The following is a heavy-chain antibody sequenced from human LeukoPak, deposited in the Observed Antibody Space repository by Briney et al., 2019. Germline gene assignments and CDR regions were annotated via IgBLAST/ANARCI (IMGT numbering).Heavy chain of an antibody. D-gene: IGHD6-13*01. V-gene: IGHV2-70*11. CDR3: ARIVAAAGSYYFDY. CDR2: IDWDDDK. Sequence: SGPALVKPTQTLTLTCIFSGFSLSTSGMCVSWIRQPPGKALEWLARIDWDDDKYYSTSLNTRLTISKDTSKNQVVLTMTNMDPVDTATYYCARIVAAAGSYYFDYWGQGTLVTVSS. CDR1: GFSLSTSGMC. J-gene: IGHJ4*02.